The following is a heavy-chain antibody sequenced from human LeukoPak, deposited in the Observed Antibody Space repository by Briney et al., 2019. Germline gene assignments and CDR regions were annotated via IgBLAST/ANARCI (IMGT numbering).Heavy chain of an antibody. Sequence: AASVKVSCKASGYTFTSYGISWVRQAPGQGLEWMGWISAYNGNTNYAQKLQGRVTMTTDTSTSTAYMELRSLRSDDTAVYYCARERGYCSSTSCYGYYYYMDVWGKGTTVTVSS. CDR2: ISAYNGNT. CDR1: GYTFTSYG. V-gene: IGHV1-18*01. D-gene: IGHD2-2*01. J-gene: IGHJ6*03. CDR3: ARERGYCSSTSCYGYYYYMDV.